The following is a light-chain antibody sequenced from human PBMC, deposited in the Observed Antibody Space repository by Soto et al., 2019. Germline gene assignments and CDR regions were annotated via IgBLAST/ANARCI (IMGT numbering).Light chain of an antibody. Sequence: QSVLTQPASVSGSLGQSITISCTGTSSDVGGYNYVSWYQQHPGKAPKLIIFEVNSRPSGISSRFSGSKSGNTASLTISGLQAEDEAEYYCSSYTSRSTLVFGTGTKVTVL. J-gene: IGLJ1*01. CDR1: SSDVGGYNY. CDR3: SSYTSRSTLV. CDR2: EVN. V-gene: IGLV2-14*01.